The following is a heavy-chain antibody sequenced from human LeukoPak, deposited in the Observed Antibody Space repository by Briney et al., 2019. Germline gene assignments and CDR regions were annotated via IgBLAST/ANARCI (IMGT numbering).Heavy chain of an antibody. CDR2: IKSKTDGGTT. CDR3: TTEIFGVVIPPDY. Sequence: GGSLRLSCAASGFTFSNAWMSWVRQAPGKGLEWVGRIKSKTDGGTTDYAAPVKGRFTISRDDSKNTLYLQMNSLKTEDTAVYYCTTEIFGVVIPPDYWGQGTLVTVSS. CDR1: GFTFSNAW. D-gene: IGHD3-3*01. V-gene: IGHV3-15*01. J-gene: IGHJ4*02.